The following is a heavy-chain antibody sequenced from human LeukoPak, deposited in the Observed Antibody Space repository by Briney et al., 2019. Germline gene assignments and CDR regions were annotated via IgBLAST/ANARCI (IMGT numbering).Heavy chain of an antibody. Sequence: GGSLRLSCAASGFTFSSYAMSWVRQAPEKGLEWVSTISGSGGGTYYADPVKGRFTISRDNSKNTVYLQMNSLRAEDTAVYYCAKDYGITGTTRLDYWGQGTLVTVSS. D-gene: IGHD1/OR15-1a*01. CDR2: ISGSGGGT. J-gene: IGHJ4*02. V-gene: IGHV3-23*01. CDR1: GFTFSSYA. CDR3: AKDYGITGTTRLDY.